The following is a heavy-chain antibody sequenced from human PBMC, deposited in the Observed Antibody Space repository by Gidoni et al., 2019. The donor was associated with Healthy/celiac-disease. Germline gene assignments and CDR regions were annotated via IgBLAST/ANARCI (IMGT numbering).Heavy chain of an antibody. Sequence: EVQLVESGGGLVQPGGSLRLSCAASGFTFSSYWMHWVRQAPGKGLVWVSCINSDGSSTSYADSVKGRFTISRDNAKNTLYLQMNSLRAEDTAVYYCARIIGSRDGYPDYWGQGTLVTVSS. CDR1: GFTFSSYW. CDR2: INSDGSST. D-gene: IGHD2-21*01. CDR3: ARIIGSRDGYPDY. V-gene: IGHV3-74*01. J-gene: IGHJ4*02.